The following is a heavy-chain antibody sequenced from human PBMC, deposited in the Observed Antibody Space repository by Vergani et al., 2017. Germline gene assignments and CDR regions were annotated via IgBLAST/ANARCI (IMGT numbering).Heavy chain of an antibody. D-gene: IGHD6-13*01. J-gene: IGHJ4*02. CDR1: GGSISSGSYY. V-gene: IGHV4-61*02. CDR2: IYTSGST. Sequence: QVQLQESGPGLVKPSQTLSLTCTVSGGSISSGSYYWSWIRQPAGKGLEWIGRIYTSGSTNYNPSLKSRVTISVDTSKNQFSLKLSSVTAADTAVYHCARVRIAAAVVFDYWGQGTLVTVSS. CDR3: ARVRIAAAVVFDY.